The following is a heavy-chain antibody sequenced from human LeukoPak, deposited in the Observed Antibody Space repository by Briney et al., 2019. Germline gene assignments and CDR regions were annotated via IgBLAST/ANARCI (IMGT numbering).Heavy chain of an antibody. CDR2: INHSGST. D-gene: IGHD6-13*01. J-gene: IGHJ4*02. Sequence: SETLSLTCAVYGGSFSGYYWSWIRQPSGKGLEWIGEINHSGSTNYNPSLKSRVTISVDTSKNQFSLKLRSVTAADTAVYYCARPIEEYSSSWFFDYWGQGTVVTVSS. CDR3: ARPIEEYSSSWFFDY. CDR1: GGSFSGYY. V-gene: IGHV4-34*01.